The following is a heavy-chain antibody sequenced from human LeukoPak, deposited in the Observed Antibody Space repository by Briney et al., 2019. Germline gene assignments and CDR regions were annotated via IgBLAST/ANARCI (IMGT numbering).Heavy chain of an antibody. Sequence: GASVKVSCKASGYTFTGYYMHWVRQAPGQGLEWMGRINPNSGGTNYAQKFQGRVTMTRDTSISTAYMKLSRLRSDDTAVYYCARIWSGYYTDDYWGQGTLVTVSS. CDR2: INPNSGGT. CDR1: GYTFTGYY. V-gene: IGHV1-2*06. J-gene: IGHJ4*02. D-gene: IGHD3-3*01. CDR3: ARIWSGYYTDDY.